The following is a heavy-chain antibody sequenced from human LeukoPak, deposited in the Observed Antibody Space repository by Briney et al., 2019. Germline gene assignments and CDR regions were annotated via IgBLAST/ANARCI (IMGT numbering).Heavy chain of an antibody. Sequence: PSETLSLTCTVSGGSISSYYWSWIRQPPGKGLEWIGYIYYSGSTNYNPSLKSRVTISVDTSKNQFSLKLSSVTAADTAVYYCARHGQYCSGGSCYSMGDWFDPWGQGTLVTVSS. CDR3: ARHGQYCSGGSCYSMGDWFDP. D-gene: IGHD2-15*01. CDR1: GGSISSYY. J-gene: IGHJ5*02. V-gene: IGHV4-59*08. CDR2: IYYSGST.